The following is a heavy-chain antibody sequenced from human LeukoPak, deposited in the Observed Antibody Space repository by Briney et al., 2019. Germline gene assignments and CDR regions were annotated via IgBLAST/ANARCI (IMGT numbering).Heavy chain of an antibody. V-gene: IGHV3-30*18. Sequence: GGSLRLSCAASGFPFHDYDMYWVRQTPGKGLEWVALISHGGGKEHYAESVKGRFTISRDNSRNTVYLQMSSLRSDDTAIYYCAKTLDGFWPQFDFWGQGALLTVSS. CDR2: ISHGGGKE. CDR3: AKTLDGFWPQFDF. J-gene: IGHJ4*02. D-gene: IGHD5-24*01. CDR1: GFPFHDYD.